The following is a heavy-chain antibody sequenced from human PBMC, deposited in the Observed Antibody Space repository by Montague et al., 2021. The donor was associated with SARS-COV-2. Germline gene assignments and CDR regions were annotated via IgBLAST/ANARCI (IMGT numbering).Heavy chain of an antibody. CDR3: ARDTRITMLVVVNRYGMDV. CDR1: GGAISSSSYY. D-gene: IGHD3-22*01. CDR2: IYYSGST. Sequence: SETLSLTCTVSGGAISSSSYYWGWIRQPTGKGLEWIGSIYYSGSTYYNPSLKSRVTISVDTSKNQFSLKLSSVTAADTAVYYCARDTRITMLVVVNRYGMDVWGQGTTVTVSS. J-gene: IGHJ6*02. V-gene: IGHV4-39*07.